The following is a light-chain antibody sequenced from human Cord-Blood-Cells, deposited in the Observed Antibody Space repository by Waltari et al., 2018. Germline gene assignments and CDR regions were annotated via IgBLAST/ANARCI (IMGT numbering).Light chain of an antibody. V-gene: IGKV1-39*01. CDR1: QSISSY. CDR2: AAS. CDR3: QQSYSTAWT. Sequence: DIQMTQSPSSLSPSVEDEFTITCRASQSISSYLNWYQQKPGKAPKLLIYAASSLQSGVPSRFSGSGSGTDFTLTISSLQPEDFATYYCQQSYSTAWTFGQGTKVEIK. J-gene: IGKJ1*01.